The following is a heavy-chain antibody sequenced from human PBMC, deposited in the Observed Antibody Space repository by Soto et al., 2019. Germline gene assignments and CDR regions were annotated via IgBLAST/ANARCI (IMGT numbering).Heavy chain of an antibody. V-gene: IGHV3-23*01. Sequence: SLRLSCAASGFTFSNYAMSWVRQAPGKGLEWVSSMTSSGITTYYADSVKGRFTISRDNSKNTLYLQMNSLRAEDTAVYYCTRDRALAVTDWFDPWGQGTLVTVSS. D-gene: IGHD6-19*01. J-gene: IGHJ5*02. CDR2: MTSSGITT. CDR3: TRDRALAVTDWFDP. CDR1: GFTFSNYA.